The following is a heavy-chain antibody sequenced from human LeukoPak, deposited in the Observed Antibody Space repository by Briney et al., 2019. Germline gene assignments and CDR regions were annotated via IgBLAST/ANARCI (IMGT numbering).Heavy chain of an antibody. Sequence: GEPLRLSCSASGSTHSWSYMGWVRPAPGKGLEGVALMRLAGSVTYDVESVKGRFTISRDNTKNLLYLQMNNLRAEGTAVYYCVIDRGARWGQGTLVTVSS. V-gene: IGHV3-7*01. CDR3: VIDRGAR. CDR1: GSTHSWSY. J-gene: IGHJ4*02. CDR2: MRLAGSVT.